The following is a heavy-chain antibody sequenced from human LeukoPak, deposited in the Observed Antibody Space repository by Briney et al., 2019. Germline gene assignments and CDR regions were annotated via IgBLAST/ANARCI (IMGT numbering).Heavy chain of an antibody. CDR3: ATGDDSSGYNFDY. D-gene: IGHD3-22*01. CDR1: GYTLTELS. V-gene: IGHV1-24*01. CDR2: FDPEDGET. Sequence: ASVKVSYKVSGYTLTELSMHWVRQAPGKGLEWMGGFDPEDGETIYAQKFQGRVTMTEDTSTDTAYMELSSLRSEDTAVYYCATGDDSSGYNFDYWGQGTLVTVSS. J-gene: IGHJ4*02.